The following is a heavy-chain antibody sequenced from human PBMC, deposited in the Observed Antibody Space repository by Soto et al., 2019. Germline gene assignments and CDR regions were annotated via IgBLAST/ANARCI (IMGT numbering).Heavy chain of an antibody. J-gene: IGHJ4*02. CDR3: AKDLKRDVLDY. CDR2: ISYDGSNK. CDR1: GFTFSSYG. Sequence: HPGGSLRLSCAASGFTFSSYGMHWVRQAPGKGLEWVAVISYDGSNKYYADSVKGRFTISRDNSKNTLYLQMNSLRAEDTAVYYCAKDLKRDVLDYWGQGTLVTVSS. V-gene: IGHV3-30*18.